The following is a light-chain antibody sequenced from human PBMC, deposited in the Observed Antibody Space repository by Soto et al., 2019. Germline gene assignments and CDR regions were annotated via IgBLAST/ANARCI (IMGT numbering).Light chain of an antibody. CDR1: QRVGRL. V-gene: IGKV1-5*01. Sequence: DIQITQSPSTLSAFVGDRVTITSRASQRVGRLLACYQQRPGEAPKVLIWVASPLRRGVPSRFRGSGSGTEFTLTISSLEPEDFETDYCQQDRGYSTWTFGQGTRVDLK. CDR3: QQDRGYSTWT. CDR2: VAS. J-gene: IGKJ1*01.